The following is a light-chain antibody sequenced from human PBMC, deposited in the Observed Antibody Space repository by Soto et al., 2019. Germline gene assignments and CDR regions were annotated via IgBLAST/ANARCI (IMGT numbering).Light chain of an antibody. J-gene: IGLJ2*01. CDR3: SSYTNSSTLVL. Sequence: QSALTQPASVSGSPGQSITISCTGTSSDVGGYNFVSWYQHHPGKAPKLSIYEVSNRPSGVSNRFSACKSGNTASLTIFGLQAEDEADYYCSSYTNSSTLVLFGGGTKLTVL. V-gene: IGLV2-14*01. CDR1: SSDVGGYNF. CDR2: EVS.